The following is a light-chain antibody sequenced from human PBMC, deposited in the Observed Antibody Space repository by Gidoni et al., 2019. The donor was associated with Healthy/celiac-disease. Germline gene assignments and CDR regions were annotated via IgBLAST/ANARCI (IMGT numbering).Light chain of an antibody. V-gene: IGKV3-20*01. Sequence: IVLTQSPGTLSLSPGERATHSCRASQSVSSSYLAWYQQKPGQAPRLLIYVASSRATGIPDRFSGSGSGTDFTLTISRLEPEDFAVYYCQQYGSSPTFGGGTKVEIK. J-gene: IGKJ4*01. CDR1: QSVSSSY. CDR3: QQYGSSPT. CDR2: VAS.